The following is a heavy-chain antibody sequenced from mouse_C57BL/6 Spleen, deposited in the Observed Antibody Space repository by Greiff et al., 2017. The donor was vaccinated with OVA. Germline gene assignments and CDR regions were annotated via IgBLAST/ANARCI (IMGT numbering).Heavy chain of an antibody. CDR2: IDPSDSET. Sequence: QVQLKESGAELVRPGSSVKLSCKASGYTFTSYWMHWVKQRPIQGLEWIGNIDPSDSETHYNQKFKDKATLTVDKSSSTAYMQLSSLTSEDSAVYYCARLDDYEGFDYWGQGTTLTVSS. CDR3: ARLDDYEGFDY. V-gene: IGHV1-52*01. J-gene: IGHJ2*01. D-gene: IGHD2-4*01. CDR1: GYTFTSYW.